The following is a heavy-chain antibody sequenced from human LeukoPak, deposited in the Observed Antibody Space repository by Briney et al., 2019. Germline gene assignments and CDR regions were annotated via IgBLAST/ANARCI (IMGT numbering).Heavy chain of an antibody. J-gene: IGHJ4*02. CDR1: GGSISSSSYY. Sequence: TSETLSLTCTVSGGSISSSSYYWGWIRQPPGKGLEWIGSIYYSGSTYYNPSLKSRVTISVDTSKNQFSLKLSSVTAADTAVYYCARGGTASFDYWGQGTLVTVSS. D-gene: IGHD3-16*01. CDR3: ARGGTASFDY. CDR2: IYYSGST. V-gene: IGHV4-39*01.